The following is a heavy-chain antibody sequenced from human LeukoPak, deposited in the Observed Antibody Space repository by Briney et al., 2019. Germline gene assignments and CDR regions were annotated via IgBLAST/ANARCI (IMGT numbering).Heavy chain of an antibody. V-gene: IGHV1-2*02. CDR3: ARVHGAIGPFDY. D-gene: IGHD4/OR15-4a*01. J-gene: IGHJ4*02. CDR1: GYTFTGYY. Sequence: GASVKVSCKASGYTFTGYYMHWVRQAPGQGLEWMGWINPNSGGTNYAQKFQGRVTMTRDASISTAYMELTRLRSDDTAVYYCARVHGAIGPFDYWGQGTLVSVSS. CDR2: INPNSGGT.